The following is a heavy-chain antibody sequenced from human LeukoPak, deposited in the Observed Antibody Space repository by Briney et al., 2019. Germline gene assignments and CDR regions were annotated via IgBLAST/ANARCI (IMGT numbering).Heavy chain of an antibody. CDR3: ARGRYSGSLVPFDY. J-gene: IGHJ4*02. D-gene: IGHD1-26*01. V-gene: IGHV3-21*01. CDR2: ISSSSSYI. CDR1: GFTFSDYA. Sequence: GGSLRLSCAASGFTFSDYAMNWVRQAPGKGLEWVSSISSSSSYIYYADSVKGRFTISRDNAKNSLYLQMNSLRAEDTAVYYCARGRYSGSLVPFDYWGQGTLVTVSS.